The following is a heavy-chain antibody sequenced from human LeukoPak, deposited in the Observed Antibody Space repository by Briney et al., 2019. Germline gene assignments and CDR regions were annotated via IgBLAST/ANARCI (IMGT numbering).Heavy chain of an antibody. D-gene: IGHD3-22*01. CDR2: LYHSGDT. J-gene: IGHJ5*02. V-gene: IGHV4-30-2*01. CDR1: GGSISSGGHS. Sequence: SQTLSLTCAVSGGSISSGGHSWSWIRQPPGKGLEWIGFLYHSGDTYYNPSLKSRVTLSTDRSKNQFSLKLSSVTAADTAVYYCARGGGNYNNRIVYYLRGPKNCFAPGGRGPRVPVSS. CDR3: ARGGGNYNNRIVYYLRGPKNCFAP.